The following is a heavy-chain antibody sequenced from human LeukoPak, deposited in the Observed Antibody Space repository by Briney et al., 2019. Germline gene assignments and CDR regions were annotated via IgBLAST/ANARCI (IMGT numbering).Heavy chain of an antibody. CDR2: IYYSGST. Sequence: SETVSLTCTVSGGSISSYYWSWIRQPPGKGLEWIGYIYYSGSTNYNPSLKSRVTISVDTSKNQFFLKLSSVTAADTAVYYCARTMVRGVSPYGMDVWGQGTTVTVSS. CDR3: ARTMVRGVSPYGMDV. CDR1: GGSISSYY. V-gene: IGHV4-59*08. J-gene: IGHJ6*02. D-gene: IGHD3-10*01.